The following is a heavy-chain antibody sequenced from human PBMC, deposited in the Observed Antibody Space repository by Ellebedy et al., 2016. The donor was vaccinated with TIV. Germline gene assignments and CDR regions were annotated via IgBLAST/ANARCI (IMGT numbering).Heavy chain of an antibody. CDR3: ASLGYCSGGSCDY. J-gene: IGHJ4*02. CDR2: MNPNSGNT. CDR1: GYTFTSYD. D-gene: IGHD2-15*01. V-gene: IGHV1-8*01. Sequence: AASVTVSCKASGYTFTSYDINWVRQATGQGLEWMGWMNPNSGNTGYAQKFQGRVTMTRNTSISTAYMELSSLRSEDTAVYYCASLGYCSGGSCDYWGQGTLVTVSS.